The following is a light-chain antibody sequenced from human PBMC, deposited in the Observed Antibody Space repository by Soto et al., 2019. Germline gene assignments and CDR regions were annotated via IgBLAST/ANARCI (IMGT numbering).Light chain of an antibody. CDR1: SSDVGAYNY. CDR3: CSYSTSSTWV. J-gene: IGLJ3*02. Sequence: QSALTQPASVSGSPGQSITISCTGTSSDVGAYNYVSWYQQHPGKAPKLMIYEVSNRPSGVSDRFSGSGSGNTASLTISGRQAAEDAAYYCCSYSTSSTWVFGGGTKLTVL. V-gene: IGLV2-14*01. CDR2: EVS.